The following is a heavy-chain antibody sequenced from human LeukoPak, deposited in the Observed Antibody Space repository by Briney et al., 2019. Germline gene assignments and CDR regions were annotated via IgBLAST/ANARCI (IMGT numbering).Heavy chain of an antibody. CDR2: IWYDGSNK. V-gene: IGHV3-33*06. CDR3: AKDGSIAVAGTEY. CDR1: GFTFSSYG. J-gene: IGHJ4*02. D-gene: IGHD6-19*01. Sequence: GGSLRLSCAASGFTFSSYGMHWVRRAPGKGLEWVAGIWYDGSNKYYADSVKGRFTISRDNSKNTLYLQMNSLRAEDTAVYYCAKDGSIAVAGTEYWGQGTLVTVSS.